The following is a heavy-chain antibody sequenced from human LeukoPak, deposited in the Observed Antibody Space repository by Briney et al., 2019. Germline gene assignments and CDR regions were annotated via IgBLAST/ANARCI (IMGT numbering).Heavy chain of an antibody. V-gene: IGHV3-21*01. D-gene: IGHD6-25*01. CDR1: GFTFSSYA. Sequence: GGSLRLSCAASGFTFSSYAMSWVRQAPGKGLEWVSSISSSTAYIYYADSLRGRFTISRDNAGNSLFLQMDSLRAEDTAVYYCAREGGRGSGSSDYFDSWGQGTLVTVSS. J-gene: IGHJ4*02. CDR3: AREGGRGSGSSDYFDS. CDR2: ISSSTAYI.